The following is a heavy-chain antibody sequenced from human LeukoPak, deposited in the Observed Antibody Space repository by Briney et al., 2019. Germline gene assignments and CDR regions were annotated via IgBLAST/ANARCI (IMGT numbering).Heavy chain of an antibody. Sequence: SQTLSLACTVSGGSISSGGYYWSWIRQHLGKGLEWIGYIYYSGSTYYNPSLKSRVTISVDTSKNQFSLKLSSVTAADTAVYYCATYKIRGIQLWSHYWGQGTLVTVSS. V-gene: IGHV4-31*03. D-gene: IGHD5-18*01. CDR3: ATYKIRGIQLWSHY. J-gene: IGHJ4*02. CDR1: GGSISSGGYY. CDR2: IYYSGST.